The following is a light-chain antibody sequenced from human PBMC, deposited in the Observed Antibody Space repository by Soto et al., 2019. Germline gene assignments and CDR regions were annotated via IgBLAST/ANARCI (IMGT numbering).Light chain of an antibody. CDR2: KAS. Sequence: DIQMTQYASPLSASVGDRVTITCRASPSISSWLAWYQQKPGKAPKLPINKASRLDRGVPSRFSGSGSGTDFTLTSSSLQPDDVATYYCQQYYSYSPTCGQGTKVEIK. V-gene: IGKV1-5*03. CDR3: QQYYSYSPT. J-gene: IGKJ1*01. CDR1: PSISSW.